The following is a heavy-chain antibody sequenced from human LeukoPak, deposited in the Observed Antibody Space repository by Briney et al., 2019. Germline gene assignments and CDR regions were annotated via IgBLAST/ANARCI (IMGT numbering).Heavy chain of an antibody. CDR1: GFTFSTYS. V-gene: IGHV3-48*02. J-gene: IGHJ4*02. CDR2: ISGSGATI. Sequence: PGGSLRLSYTASGFTFSTYSMNWVRQAPGKGLEWVSYISGSGATIYYADSVKGRFTISRDNANNSLYLQMNSLKDGDTAVYYCARDPLWSKGIDYWGQGTLVTVSS. D-gene: IGHD3-3*01. CDR3: ARDPLWSKGIDY.